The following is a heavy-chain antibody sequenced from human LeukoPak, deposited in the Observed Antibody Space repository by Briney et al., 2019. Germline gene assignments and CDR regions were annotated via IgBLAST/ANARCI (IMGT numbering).Heavy chain of an antibody. CDR1: GFTFSSYG. D-gene: IGHD2-2*02. Sequence: GGSLRLSCAASGFTFSSYGMHWVRQAPGKGLEWVAFIRYDGSNKYYADSVKGRFTISRDNSKNTLYLQMNSLRAEDTAVYYCAKGSRCSSTSCYMFDFGYWGQGTLVTVSS. CDR3: AKGSRCSSTSCYMFDFGY. V-gene: IGHV3-30*02. CDR2: IRYDGSNK. J-gene: IGHJ4*02.